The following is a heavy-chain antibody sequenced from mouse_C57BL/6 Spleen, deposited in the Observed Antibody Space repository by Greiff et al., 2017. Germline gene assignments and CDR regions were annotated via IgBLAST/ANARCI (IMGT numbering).Heavy chain of an antibody. V-gene: IGHV14-4*01. J-gene: IGHJ2*01. Sequence: LVESGAELVRPGASVKLSCTASGFNIKDDYMHWVKQTPEQGLEWIGWIDPENGDTAYASKFQGKATITADTSSNTAYLQLSSLTSEDTAVYYCTPTGRGLYDVDYWGQGTTLTVSS. CDR3: TPTGRGLYDVDY. D-gene: IGHD4-1*02. CDR2: IDPENGDT. CDR1: GFNIKDDY.